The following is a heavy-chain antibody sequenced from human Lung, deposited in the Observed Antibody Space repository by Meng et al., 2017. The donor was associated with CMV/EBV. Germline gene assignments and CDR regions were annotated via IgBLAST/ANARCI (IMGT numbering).Heavy chain of an antibody. V-gene: IGHV4-59*01. CDR2: VYYSGTT. CDR3: ARGNYYYGVDV. Sequence: LSCTISGGSFSSYYCSWIRQSPGKGLEWIGYVYYSGTTNYNPSFKSRIYISIDTSKNQFSLELSSVTAADTAVYYCARGNYYYGVDVWGQGTTVTVSS. CDR1: GGSFSSYY. J-gene: IGHJ6*01.